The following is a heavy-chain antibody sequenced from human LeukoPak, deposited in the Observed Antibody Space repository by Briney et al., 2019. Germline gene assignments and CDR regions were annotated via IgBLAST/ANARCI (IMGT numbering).Heavy chain of an antibody. V-gene: IGHV1-2*02. J-gene: IGHJ5*02. CDR1: GYTFTGYY. D-gene: IGHD3-3*01. CDR3: ARELYDFWSGYQNWFDP. Sequence: ASVKVSCKASGYTFTGYYMHWVRQAPGQGFEWMGWINPNSGDTNCAQKFQGRITMTRDTSISTAYMELSILRSDDTAVYYCARELYDFWSGYQNWFDPWGQGTLVTVSS. CDR2: INPNSGDT.